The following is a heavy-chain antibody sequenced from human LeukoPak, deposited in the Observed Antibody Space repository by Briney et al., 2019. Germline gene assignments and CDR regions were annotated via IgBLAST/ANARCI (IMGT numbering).Heavy chain of an antibody. V-gene: IGHV3-23*01. Sequence: EGSLRLSCAAPGFTFSSYAMSWVRQASGKGLEWVSAISGSGGSTYYADSVKGRFTISRDNSKNTLYLQMNSLRAEDTAVYYCARRITVTTRNCYMDVWGKGTTVTVSS. J-gene: IGHJ6*03. CDR2: ISGSGGST. D-gene: IGHD4-17*01. CDR3: ARRITVTTRNCYMDV. CDR1: GFTFSSYA.